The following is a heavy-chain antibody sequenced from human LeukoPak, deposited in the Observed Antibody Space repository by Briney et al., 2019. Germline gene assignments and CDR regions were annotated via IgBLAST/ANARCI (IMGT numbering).Heavy chain of an antibody. Sequence: ASVKVSCKASGYTFTSYGISWVRQAPGQGLEWMGWISAYNGNTNYAQKLQGRVTMTTDTSTSTAYMELRSLRSDDTTVYYCARDLLRDYYDSSGYRLFGAFDIWGQGTMVTVSS. CDR1: GYTFTSYG. J-gene: IGHJ3*02. CDR3: ARDLLRDYYDSSGYRLFGAFDI. CDR2: ISAYNGNT. V-gene: IGHV1-18*01. D-gene: IGHD3-22*01.